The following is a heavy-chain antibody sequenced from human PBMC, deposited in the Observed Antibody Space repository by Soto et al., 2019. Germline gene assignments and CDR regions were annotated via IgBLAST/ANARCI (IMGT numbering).Heavy chain of an antibody. CDR2: VYHTGRT. J-gene: IGHJ4*02. CDR3: ARDFAYFDS. V-gene: IGHV4-59*01. Sequence: SETLSLTCTVSGGSISSYYWSWTRQPPGKGLEWIGYVYHTGRTSYNPSLKSRVSISMDTSKNQFSLNLDSVTAADTAVYFCARDFAYFDSWGQGTLVTVSS. D-gene: IGHD3-3*01. CDR1: GGSISSYY.